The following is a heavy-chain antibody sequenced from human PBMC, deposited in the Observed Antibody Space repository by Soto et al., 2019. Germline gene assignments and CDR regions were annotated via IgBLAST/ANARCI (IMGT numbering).Heavy chain of an antibody. V-gene: IGHV4-4*02. CDR3: ASDPSLATRAFDI. Sequence: SETLSLTCAVSGNSLSSSNWWTWVRQPPGKGLEWIGEVYYTGTTNYNPSLERRVTISVDKSRNQFSLKVNSVTAADTAVYYCASDPSLATRAFDIWGQGTMVTVSS. D-gene: IGHD6-6*01. CDR1: GNSLSSSNW. J-gene: IGHJ3*02. CDR2: VYYTGTT.